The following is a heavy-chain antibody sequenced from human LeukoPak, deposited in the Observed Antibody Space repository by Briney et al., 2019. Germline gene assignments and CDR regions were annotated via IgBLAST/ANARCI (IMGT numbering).Heavy chain of an antibody. Sequence: PSETLSLTCAVYDGSFSGCYWSWLRQPPGKGLEWIGEINHSGSTNYNPSLKSRVTISMDTSKNQLSLKLSSVTAADTALYCCARGPGTWYYYWGQGTLVTVSS. V-gene: IGHV4-34*01. CDR1: DGSFSGCY. J-gene: IGHJ4*02. CDR3: ARGPGTWYYY. CDR2: INHSGST. D-gene: IGHD6-13*01.